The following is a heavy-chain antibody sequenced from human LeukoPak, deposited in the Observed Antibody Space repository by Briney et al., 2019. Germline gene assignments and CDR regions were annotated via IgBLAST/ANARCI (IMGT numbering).Heavy chain of an antibody. D-gene: IGHD2-15*01. CDR2: INKDGSIT. V-gene: IGHV3-74*01. J-gene: IGHJ4*02. CDR1: GFTFSSYW. CDR3: ARDLLVYM. Sequence: PGGSLRLSCVASGFTFSSYWMHWVRQAPGKGPEWVSRINKDGSITNFADSVKGRFTISRDNAKNTVYLQMNSLRVEDTAVYYCARDLLVYMWGQGSLVTVSS.